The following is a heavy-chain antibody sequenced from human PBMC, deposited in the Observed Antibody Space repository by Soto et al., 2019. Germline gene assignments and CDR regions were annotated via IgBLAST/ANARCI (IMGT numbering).Heavy chain of an antibody. CDR2: TYYSGST. CDR3: ARGGDDYLNYYGMDV. Sequence: SETLSLTCTVSGGSISSGGYYWSWIRQHPGKGLEWIGYTYYSGSTYYNPSLKSRVTISVDTSKDQFSLKLSSVTAADTAVYYCARGGDDYLNYYGMDVWGQGTTVTVSS. J-gene: IGHJ6*02. V-gene: IGHV4-31*03. CDR1: GGSISSGGYY. D-gene: IGHD4-17*01.